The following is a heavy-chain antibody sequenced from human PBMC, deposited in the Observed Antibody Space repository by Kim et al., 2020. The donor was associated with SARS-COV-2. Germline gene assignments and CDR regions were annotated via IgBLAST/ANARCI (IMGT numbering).Heavy chain of an antibody. CDR1: GFTFSSYA. Sequence: GGSLRLSCSASGFTFSSYAMHWVRQAPGKGLEYVSAISSNGGSTYYADSVKGRFTISRDNSKNTLYLQMSSLRAEDTAVYYCVKDRYYYGSGSIHGAFDYWGQGTLVTVSS. CDR3: VKDRYYYGSGSIHGAFDY. D-gene: IGHD3-10*01. V-gene: IGHV3-64D*09. J-gene: IGHJ4*02. CDR2: ISSNGGST.